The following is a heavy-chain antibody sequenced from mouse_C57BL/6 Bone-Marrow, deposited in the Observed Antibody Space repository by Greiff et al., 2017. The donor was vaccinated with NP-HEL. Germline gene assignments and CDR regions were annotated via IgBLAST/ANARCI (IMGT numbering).Heavy chain of an antibody. CDR3: ARLGYYAMDY. CDR2: IYPRSGNT. CDR1: GYTFTSYG. V-gene: IGHV1-81*01. Sequence: QVQLKESGAELARPGASVKLSCKASGYTFTSYGLSWVKQRTGQGLEWIGEIYPRSGNTYYNEKFKGKATLTADKSSSTAYMELRSLTSEDSAVYFCARLGYYAMDYWGQGTSVTVSS. J-gene: IGHJ4*01.